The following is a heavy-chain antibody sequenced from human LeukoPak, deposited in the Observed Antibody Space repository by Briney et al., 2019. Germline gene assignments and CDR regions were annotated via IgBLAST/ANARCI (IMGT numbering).Heavy chain of an antibody. CDR1: GFTFSSYS. J-gene: IGHJ3*02. CDR2: ISSSSSYI. CDR3: ARHLGVSDSAFDI. D-gene: IGHD3-16*01. V-gene: IGHV3-21*01. Sequence: GGSLRLSCAASGFTFSSYSMNWVRQAPGKGLEWVSSISSSSSYIYYADSVKGRFTISRDNAKNSLYLQMNSLRAEDTAVYYCARHLGVSDSAFDIWGQGTMVTVSS.